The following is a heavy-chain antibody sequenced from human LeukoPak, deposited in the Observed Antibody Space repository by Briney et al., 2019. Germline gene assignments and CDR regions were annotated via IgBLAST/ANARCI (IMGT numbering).Heavy chain of an antibody. Sequence: ASVKVSCKASGYTFTGYYMHWVRQAPGQGLEWMGWINPNSGGTNYAQKFQGRVTMTRDTSISTAYMELSRLRSDDTAVYYCASPGSSGWYSGEWFDPWGQETLVTVSS. CDR2: INPNSGGT. CDR3: ASPGSSGWYSGEWFDP. D-gene: IGHD6-19*01. V-gene: IGHV1-2*02. J-gene: IGHJ5*02. CDR1: GYTFTGYY.